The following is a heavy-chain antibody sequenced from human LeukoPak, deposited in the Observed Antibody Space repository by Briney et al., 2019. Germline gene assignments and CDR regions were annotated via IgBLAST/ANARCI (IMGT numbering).Heavy chain of an antibody. D-gene: IGHD3-10*01. CDR2: MNPNSGNT. Sequence: ASVKVSCRVSGYAFTSHDIDWVRQAAGQGLEWMGWMNPNSGNTGYAQKFQGRVTMTRDTSINTAYMELSSLRSEDTAVYYCARDYSDGSGSYLKPWFDPRGQGTLVTVSS. V-gene: IGHV1-8*01. J-gene: IGHJ5*02. CDR3: ARDYSDGSGSYLKPWFDP. CDR1: GYAFTSHD.